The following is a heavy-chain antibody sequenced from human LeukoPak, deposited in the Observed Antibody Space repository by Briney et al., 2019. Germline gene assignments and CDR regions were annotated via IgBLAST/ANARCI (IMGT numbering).Heavy chain of an antibody. V-gene: IGHV4-59*01. D-gene: IGHD1-26*01. J-gene: IGHJ5*02. Sequence: NSSETLSLTCTVSGGSISSYYWSWIRQPPGKGLEWIGYIYYSGSTNYNPSLKSRVTISVDTSKNQFSLKLSSVTAADTAVYYCARGHFSGSYSSWFDPWGQGTLVTVSS. CDR2: IYYSGST. CDR1: GGSISSYY. CDR3: ARGHFSGSYSSWFDP.